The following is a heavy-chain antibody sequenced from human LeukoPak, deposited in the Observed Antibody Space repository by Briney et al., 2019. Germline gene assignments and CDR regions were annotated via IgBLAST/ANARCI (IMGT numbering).Heavy chain of an antibody. CDR3: TRDKAVAGIFDY. D-gene: IGHD6-19*01. Sequence: PGRSLRLSCTASGFTFGDYAMSWVRQAPGKGLEWVGYIRRKADGETTEYAASVKGRFTLSRDDSKSIAYLQMNSLKTEDTAVYYCTRDKAVAGIFDYWGQGTLVTVS. J-gene: IGHJ4*02. CDR1: GFTFGDYA. CDR2: IRRKADGETT. V-gene: IGHV3-49*04.